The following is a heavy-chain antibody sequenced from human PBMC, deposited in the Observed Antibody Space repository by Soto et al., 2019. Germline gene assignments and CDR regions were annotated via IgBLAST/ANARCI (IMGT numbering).Heavy chain of an antibody. D-gene: IGHD5-12*01. CDR2: IRRRGNGYTT. Sequence: GGSLRLSCVVSGFTFSDYYMDWVRQAPGKGLEWIGRIRRRGNGYTTEYVASVKGRFTISRDDSMNALYLQMNGLDTEDTAVYFCVRARFSAPTYYFDYWGQGNLVTVSS. CDR1: GFTFSDYY. CDR3: VRARFSAPTYYFDY. V-gene: IGHV3-72*01. J-gene: IGHJ4*02.